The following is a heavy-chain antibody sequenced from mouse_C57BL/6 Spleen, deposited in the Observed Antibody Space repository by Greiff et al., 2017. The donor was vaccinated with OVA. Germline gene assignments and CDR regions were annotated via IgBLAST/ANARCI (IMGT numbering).Heavy chain of an antibody. CDR3: ARSPDGYAPLNFAY. D-gene: IGHD2-2*01. J-gene: IGHJ3*01. CDR1: GYTFTSYW. Sequence: QVHVKQPGAELVKPGASVKLSCKASGYTFTSYWMHWVKQRPGQGLEWIGMIHPNSGSTNYNEKFKSKATLTVDKSSSTAYMQLRSLTSEDSAVYYCARSPDGYAPLNFAYWGQGTLVTVSA. V-gene: IGHV1-64*01. CDR2: IHPNSGST.